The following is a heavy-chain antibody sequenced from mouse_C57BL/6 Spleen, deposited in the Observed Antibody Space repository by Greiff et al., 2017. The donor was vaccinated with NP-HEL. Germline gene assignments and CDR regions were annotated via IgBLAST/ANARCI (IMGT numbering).Heavy chain of an antibody. CDR3: ARRAGYYEAMDY. D-gene: IGHD2-3*01. J-gene: IGHJ4*01. Sequence: EVQVVESGPELVKPGASVKISCKASGYSFTGYYMNWVKQSPEKSLEWIGEINPSTGGTTYNQKFKTKATLTVDKSSSTAYMQLKSLTSEDSAVYYCARRAGYYEAMDYWGQGTSVTVSS. CDR1: GYSFTGYY. CDR2: INPSTGGT. V-gene: IGHV1-42*01.